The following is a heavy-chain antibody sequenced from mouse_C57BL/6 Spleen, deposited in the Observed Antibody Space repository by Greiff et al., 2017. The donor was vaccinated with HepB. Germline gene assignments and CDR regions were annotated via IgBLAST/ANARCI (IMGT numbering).Heavy chain of an antibody. CDR3: ARGGRDYAMDY. V-gene: IGHV1-64*01. Sequence: QVQLQQSGAELVKPGASVKLPCKASGYTFTSYWMHWVKQRPGQGLEWIGMIHPNSGSTNYNEKFKSKATLTVDKSSSTAYMQLSILTSEDSAVYYGARGGRDYAMDYWGQGTSVTVSS. J-gene: IGHJ4*01. D-gene: IGHD3-3*01. CDR2: IHPNSGST. CDR1: GYTFTSYW.